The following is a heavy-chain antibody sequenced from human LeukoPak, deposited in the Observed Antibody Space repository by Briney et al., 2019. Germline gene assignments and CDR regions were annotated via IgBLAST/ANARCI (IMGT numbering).Heavy chain of an antibody. CDR3: ARPTVFGVVGD. V-gene: IGHV4-61*01. CDR1: GGSVSSGSYY. J-gene: IGHJ4*02. Sequence: SETLSLTCTVPGGSVSSGSYYWSWIRQPPGKELEYIGYIYASGTTNYNPSLKSRVTILLDMSKNQFSLRLSSVTAADTAVYYCARPTVFGVVGDWGQGTLVTVSS. D-gene: IGHD3-3*01. CDR2: IYASGTT.